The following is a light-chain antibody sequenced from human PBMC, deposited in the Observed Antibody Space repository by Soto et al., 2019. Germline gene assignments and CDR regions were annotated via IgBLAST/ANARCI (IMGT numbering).Light chain of an antibody. Sequence: EIVMTQSPATLSVSPGKRATLSCRASQSVSRNLAWYQQKPGQAPRLLIYGASTRATGIPARFSGSGSGTEFTLTISSLQSEDFAVYYCQHYNDWPQTFGQGTKVEIK. CDR1: QSVSRN. CDR2: GAS. CDR3: QHYNDWPQT. V-gene: IGKV3-15*01. J-gene: IGKJ1*01.